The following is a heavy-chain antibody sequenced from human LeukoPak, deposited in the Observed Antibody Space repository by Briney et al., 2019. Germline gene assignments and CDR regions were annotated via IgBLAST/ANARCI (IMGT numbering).Heavy chain of an antibody. CDR3: ASNPPRTGDFNY. Sequence: ASVKVSCKASGYTFTSYGISWVRQAPGQGLEWMGWMSPNNGNTGYAQKFQGRVTMTRDTSINTAYMELSSLGSEDTAVYYCASNPPRTGDFNYWGQGALVTVSS. J-gene: IGHJ4*02. CDR1: GYTFTSYG. CDR2: MSPNNGNT. D-gene: IGHD7-27*01. V-gene: IGHV1-8*02.